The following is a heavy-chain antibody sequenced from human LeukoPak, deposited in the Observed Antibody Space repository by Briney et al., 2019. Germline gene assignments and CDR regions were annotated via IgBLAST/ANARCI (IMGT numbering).Heavy chain of an antibody. J-gene: IGHJ3*02. CDR3: AKVPRSRVTMIVVGGAFDI. CDR1: GFTFSSYG. V-gene: IGHV3-23*01. CDR2: ISGSGGST. D-gene: IGHD3-22*01. Sequence: PGGSLRLSCAASGFTFSSYGMSWVRQAPGKGLEWVSAISGSGGSTYYADSVKGRFTISRDNSKNTLYLQMNSLRAEDTAVYYCAKVPRSRVTMIVVGGAFDIWGQGTMVTVSS.